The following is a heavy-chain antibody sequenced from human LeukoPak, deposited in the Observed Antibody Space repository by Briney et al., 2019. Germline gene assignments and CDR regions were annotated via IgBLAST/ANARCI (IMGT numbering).Heavy chain of an antibody. CDR2: IFYSGTT. CDR3: ARQIRIGDYYGSGSYYNAAGYYWFDP. V-gene: IGHV4-39*01. CDR1: GGSISSTSYY. Sequence: SETLSLTCTVSGGSISSTSYYWAWIRQPPGKGLDWIGSIFYSGTTHYNPSLDSRVTISVDTSKIQFSLKLTSVTAADTAVYHCARQIRIGDYYGSGSYYNAAGYYWFDPWGQGTLVTVST. D-gene: IGHD3-10*01. J-gene: IGHJ5*02.